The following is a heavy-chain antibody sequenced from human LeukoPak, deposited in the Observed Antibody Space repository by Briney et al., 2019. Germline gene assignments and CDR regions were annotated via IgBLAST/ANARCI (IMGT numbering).Heavy chain of an antibody. CDR2: FNPNSGGT. D-gene: IGHD3-10*01. CDR1: GYTFTDYY. Sequence: ASVKVSCKASGYTFTDYYMNWVRQAPGQGLEWMGWFNPNSGGTNYAQKFQGRVTMTRDTSISTAYMELSRLRSDVTAVYYCARLTRQGRAFDIWGQGTMVTVSS. CDR3: ARLTRQGRAFDI. J-gene: IGHJ3*02. V-gene: IGHV1-2*02.